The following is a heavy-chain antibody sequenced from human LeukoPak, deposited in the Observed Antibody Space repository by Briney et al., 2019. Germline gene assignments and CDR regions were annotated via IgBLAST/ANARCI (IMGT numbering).Heavy chain of an antibody. D-gene: IGHD4-17*01. V-gene: IGHV3-53*01. CDR2: IYSGIIT. Sequence: GGLLRLSCAASGFTVCSNYMSWVRQAPGKGLEWVSVIYSGIITSYADSVKGRFTISRDLARNTLLLQMHSLRADDTAVHYCARTNPVYGDYDYWGQGTLVTVSS. CDR1: GFTVCSNY. CDR3: ARTNPVYGDYDY. J-gene: IGHJ4*02.